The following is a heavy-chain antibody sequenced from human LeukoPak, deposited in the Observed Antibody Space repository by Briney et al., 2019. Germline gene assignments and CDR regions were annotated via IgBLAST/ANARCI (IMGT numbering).Heavy chain of an antibody. CDR3: ARGAWYGSGSYGFDP. V-gene: IGHV4-39*01. J-gene: IGHJ5*02. CDR1: GGSISSNSYS. D-gene: IGHD3-10*01. Sequence: SGTLSLTCTVSGGSISSNSYSWGWLRQPPGKGLEWIGSIYYSGSTYYNPSLKSRVTISGDTSKNQFSLKLSSVTAADTAVYYCARGAWYGSGSYGFDPWGKGTLVIVSS. CDR2: IYYSGST.